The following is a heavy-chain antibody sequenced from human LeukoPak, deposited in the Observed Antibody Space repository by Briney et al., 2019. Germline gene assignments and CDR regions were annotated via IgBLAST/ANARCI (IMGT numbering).Heavy chain of an antibody. J-gene: IGHJ4*02. CDR1: GYSLGSGFY. D-gene: IGHD1-26*01. Sequence: SETLSLTCAVSGYSLGSGFYCGWVRQPPGKELEWIGNMYHTGTIYYNPSLRSRLTISEDTSKSHFSLTVDSVTAADTAVYYCATGRYSGSVDYWGQGILVTVSS. CDR3: ATGRYSGSVDY. V-gene: IGHV4-38-2*01. CDR2: MYHTGTI.